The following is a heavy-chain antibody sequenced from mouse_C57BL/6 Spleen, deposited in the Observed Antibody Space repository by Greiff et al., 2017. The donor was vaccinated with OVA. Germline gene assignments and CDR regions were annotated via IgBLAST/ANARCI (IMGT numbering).Heavy chain of an antibody. CDR3: TKGDYYSNYDYAMDY. CDR1: GFNIKDDY. Sequence: EVQLQQSGAELVRPGASVKLSCTASGFNIKDDYMHWVKQRPEQGLEWIGWIDPENGDPEYASKFPGKATITADTSSNTAYLQLSSLTSEDTAVYYCTKGDYYSNYDYAMDYWGQGTSVTVSS. D-gene: IGHD2-5*01. J-gene: IGHJ4*01. V-gene: IGHV14-4*01. CDR2: IDPENGDP.